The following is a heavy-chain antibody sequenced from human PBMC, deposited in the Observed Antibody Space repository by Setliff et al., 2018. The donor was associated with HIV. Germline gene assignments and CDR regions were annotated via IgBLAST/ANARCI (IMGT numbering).Heavy chain of an antibody. CDR3: TRGALLAVFDFDH. V-gene: IGHV1-3*01. CDR2: INVGKGDT. D-gene: IGHD2-8*02. Sequence: ASVKVSCKASGYTFTTYSLHWVRQAPGQSLEWMGWINVGKGDTKYSQDLQDRITITRDTSANTAYMELKNLRSDDTATYFCTRGALLAVFDFDHWGHGTLVTVSS. CDR1: GYTFTTYS. J-gene: IGHJ4*01.